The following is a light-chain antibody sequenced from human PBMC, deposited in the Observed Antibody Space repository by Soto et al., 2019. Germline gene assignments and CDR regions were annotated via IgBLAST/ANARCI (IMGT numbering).Light chain of an antibody. J-gene: IGKJ1*01. V-gene: IGKV2-28*01. Sequence: DIVMTQSPLSLPVTPGEPASISCRSSQSLLHSNGYNYLDWYLQKPGQSPQLLIYLGSNRASGVHDRFSGSGSGTDFTLKISRVEAEDVGVYYCMQALQTRTCGQGTKVEIK. CDR1: QSLLHSNGYNY. CDR2: LGS. CDR3: MQALQTRT.